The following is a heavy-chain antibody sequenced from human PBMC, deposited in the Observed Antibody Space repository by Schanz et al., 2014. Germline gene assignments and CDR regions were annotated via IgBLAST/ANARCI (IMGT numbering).Heavy chain of an antibody. CDR2: ISGTGGDDT. CDR3: ARDRRNADLDY. Sequence: EVQLVESGGGLVQPGGSLRLSCAASGFTFSSYSMNWVRQAPGKGLLWVSSISGTGGDDTYYADSVKGRFTISRDNAKNSLYLEMNSLRAEDTALYYCARDRRNADLDYWGQGTLVTVSS. D-gene: IGHD1-1*01. V-gene: IGHV3-48*01. J-gene: IGHJ4*02. CDR1: GFTFSSYS.